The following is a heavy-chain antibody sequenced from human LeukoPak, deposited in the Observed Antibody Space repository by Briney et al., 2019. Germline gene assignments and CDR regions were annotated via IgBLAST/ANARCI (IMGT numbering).Heavy chain of an antibody. CDR3: ARDNLRLGELSLWGAFDI. V-gene: IGHV4-59*01. J-gene: IGHJ3*02. D-gene: IGHD3-16*02. CDR2: MLYSGST. Sequence: SETLSLTCTVSGASISNYYWSWIRQSPGKGLEWIGYMLYSGSTNQNPSLRSRVTISVDTSKNQVSLKLSSVTAADTAVYYCARDNLRLGELSLWGAFDIWGQGTMVTVSS. CDR1: GASISNYY.